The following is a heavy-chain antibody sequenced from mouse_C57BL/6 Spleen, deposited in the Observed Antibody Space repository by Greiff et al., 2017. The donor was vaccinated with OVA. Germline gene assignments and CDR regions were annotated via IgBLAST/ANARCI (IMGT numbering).Heavy chain of an antibody. D-gene: IGHD1-1*01. CDR1: GYTFTDYN. CDR2: INPNNGGT. J-gene: IGHJ2*01. CDR3: ARIHYYGSTFDY. Sequence: VHVKQSGPELVKPGASVKIPCKASGYTFTDYNMDWVKQSHGKSLEWIGDINPNNGGTIYNQKFKGKATLTVDKSSSTAYMELRSLTSEDTAVYYCARIHYYGSTFDYWGQGTTLTVSS. V-gene: IGHV1-18*01.